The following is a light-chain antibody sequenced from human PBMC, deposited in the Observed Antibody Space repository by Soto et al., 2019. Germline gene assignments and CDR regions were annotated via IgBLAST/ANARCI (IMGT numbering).Light chain of an antibody. Sequence: DIQMTQSPSTLSASVGDRVTITCRASQSISIWLAWYQQKPGKAPKHLIYKASSLESGVPSSFSGSGSGTEFPLAISSLQPDDFATYYCQQYNSYPLTFGGGTTVELK. CDR2: KAS. J-gene: IGKJ4*01. V-gene: IGKV1-5*03. CDR1: QSISIW. CDR3: QQYNSYPLT.